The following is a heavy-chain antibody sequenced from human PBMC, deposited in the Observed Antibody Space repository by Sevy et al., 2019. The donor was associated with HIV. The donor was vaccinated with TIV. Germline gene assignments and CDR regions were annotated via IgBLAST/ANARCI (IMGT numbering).Heavy chain of an antibody. Sequence: GGFLRLSCAASGFTFSSYAMHWVRQAPGKGLEWVEVISYDGSNKYYVDSVKGRFTISRDNSKKTLYLQMNSLRAEDTAVYYCARGSHQYDSSGYHLDYWGQGTLVTVSS. CDR2: ISYDGSNK. D-gene: IGHD3-22*01. J-gene: IGHJ4*02. CDR1: GFTFSSYA. V-gene: IGHV3-30-3*01. CDR3: ARGSHQYDSSGYHLDY.